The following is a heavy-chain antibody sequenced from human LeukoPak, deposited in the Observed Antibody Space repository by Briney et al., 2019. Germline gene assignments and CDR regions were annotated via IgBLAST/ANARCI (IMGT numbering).Heavy chain of an antibody. CDR2: IKQDGSEK. CDR1: GFTFSSYW. D-gene: IGHD5/OR15-5a*01. V-gene: IGHV3-7*05. Sequence: PGGSLRLSCAASGFTFSSYWMSWVRQAPGKGLGWVANIKQDGSEKYNVDSVKGRFTISRDNAKNSLYLQMNSLRAEDTAVYYCASLSTSFGMDVWGQGTTVTVSS. CDR3: ASLSTSFGMDV. J-gene: IGHJ6*02.